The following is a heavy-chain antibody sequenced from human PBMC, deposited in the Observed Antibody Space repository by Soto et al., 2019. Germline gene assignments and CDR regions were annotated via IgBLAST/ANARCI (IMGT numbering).Heavy chain of an antibody. CDR2: INSDGSST. CDR1: GFTFSSYW. J-gene: IGHJ5*02. Sequence: GGSLRLSCAASGFTFSSYWMHWVRQAPEKGLMWVSHINSDGSSTTYADSVKGRFTISRDNAKNTLFLQMNSLRAEDTAVYYCARGGVVVAATLVANWFDPWGKRTLVTGSS. CDR3: ARGGVVVAATLVANWFDP. D-gene: IGHD2-15*01. V-gene: IGHV3-74*01.